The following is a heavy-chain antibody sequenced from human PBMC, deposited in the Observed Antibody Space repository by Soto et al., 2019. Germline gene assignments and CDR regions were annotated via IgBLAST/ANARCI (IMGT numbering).Heavy chain of an antibody. Sequence: PGGSLRLSCAASGFTFSSYWMSWVRQAPGKGLEWVANIKQDGSEKYYVDSVKGRFTISRDNAKNSLYLQMNSLRAEDTAVYYCAREYDSSGYRAEYFQHWGQGTLVTVSS. D-gene: IGHD3-22*01. V-gene: IGHV3-7*04. CDR2: IKQDGSEK. CDR3: AREYDSSGYRAEYFQH. J-gene: IGHJ1*01. CDR1: GFTFSSYW.